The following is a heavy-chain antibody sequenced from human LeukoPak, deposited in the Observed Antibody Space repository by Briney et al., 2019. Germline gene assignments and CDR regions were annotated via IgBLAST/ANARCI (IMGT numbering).Heavy chain of an antibody. CDR2: ISDNGGST. V-gene: IGHV3-23*01. CDR3: AKRTDNWNIGGPFDY. D-gene: IGHD1/OR15-1a*01. Sequence: GGSLRLSCAASGFTFSSYGMSWVRQAPGKGLEWVSAISDNGGSTFYADSVKGRFTISRDNSKNTLYLQMKSLRAEDTAVYYCAKRTDNWNIGGPFDYWGQGTLVTVSS. J-gene: IGHJ4*02. CDR1: GFTFSSYG.